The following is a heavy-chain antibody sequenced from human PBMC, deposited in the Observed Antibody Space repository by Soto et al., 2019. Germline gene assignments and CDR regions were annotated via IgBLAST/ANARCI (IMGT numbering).Heavy chain of an antibody. V-gene: IGHV4-34*01. J-gene: IGHJ6*02. D-gene: IGHD4-17*01. CDR2: INHSGST. CDR3: ARGLPNEDYGGNPQAPDGMDV. CDR1: GGSFSGYY. Sequence: QVQLQQWGAGLLKPSETLSLTCAVYGGSFSGYYWSWIRQPPGKGLEWIGEINHSGSTNYNPSLKSRVTISVDTSKSQFSLKLSSVTAADTAVYYCARGLPNEDYGGNPQAPDGMDVWGQGTTVTVSS.